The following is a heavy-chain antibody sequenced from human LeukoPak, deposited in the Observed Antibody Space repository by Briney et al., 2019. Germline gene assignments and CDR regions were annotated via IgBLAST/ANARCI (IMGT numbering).Heavy chain of an antibody. CDR2: IYSGGSA. CDR1: GFSFGDDA. Sequence: GGSLRLSCTGSGFSFGDDAMHWVRQAPGKGLEWVSVIYSGGSAYYADSVKGRFTISRDNSKNTLYLQMNSLRAEDTAVYYCAKGSGYSYGYFDYWGQGTLVTVSS. J-gene: IGHJ4*02. D-gene: IGHD5-18*01. CDR3: AKGSGYSYGYFDY. V-gene: IGHV3-23*03.